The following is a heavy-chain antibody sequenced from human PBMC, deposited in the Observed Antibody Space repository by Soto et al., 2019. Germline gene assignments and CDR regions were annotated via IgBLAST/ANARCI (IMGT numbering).Heavy chain of an antibody. CDR2: ISGSGVST. CDR1: GFPFSSYA. D-gene: IGHD6-13*01. Sequence: EVQLLESGGGLVQPGGPLRLPFEASGFPFSSYALSWVPQAPGKGLEGVSAISGSGVSTYYADSVKGRFTISRDNSKNTLYLQMNSLRAEDTAVYYCAYSSTPFDYWGQGTLVTVSS. J-gene: IGHJ4*02. V-gene: IGHV3-23*01. CDR3: AYSSTPFDY.